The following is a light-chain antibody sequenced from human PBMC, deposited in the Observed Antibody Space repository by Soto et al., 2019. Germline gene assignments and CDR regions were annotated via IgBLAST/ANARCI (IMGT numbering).Light chain of an antibody. V-gene: IGKV3-20*01. CDR2: VAS. Sequence: ELVLTQSPGTLSLSPGERATLSCRASQSVGSNFLAWYQQKPGQAPRLLINVASSRATGIPDRFSGSGSGTDFTLTISRLEPEDFAVYYCQQYGTSPIAFGQGTRLE. CDR1: QSVGSNF. J-gene: IGKJ5*01. CDR3: QQYGTSPIA.